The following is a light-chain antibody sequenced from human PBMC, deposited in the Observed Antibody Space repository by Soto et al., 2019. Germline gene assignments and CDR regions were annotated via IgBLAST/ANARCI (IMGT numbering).Light chain of an antibody. CDR3: QSYDTSLRDWNWV. V-gene: IGLV2-8*01. Sequence: QSALTQPPSASGSPGQSVTISCTGTSKDIGAYNFVSWYQRLPGKAPKLIIYDVINRPPGVPDRFTGSKSGNTASLAITGLQAEDEADYYCQSYDTSLRDWNWVFGGGTKVTVL. J-gene: IGLJ3*02. CDR2: DVI. CDR1: SKDIGAYNF.